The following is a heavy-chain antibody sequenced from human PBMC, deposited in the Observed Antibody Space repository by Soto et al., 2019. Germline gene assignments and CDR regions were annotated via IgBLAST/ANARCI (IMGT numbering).Heavy chain of an antibody. V-gene: IGHV3-11*01. Sequence: GGSLRLSCVASGFTFSDYYMSWVRPAPGKGLEWVSYISGSGSTIYYADSVKGRFTISRDNAKNSLHLQMNSLRAEDTAVYYCASGVAASHFYYYYMDVWGKGTTVTVSS. D-gene: IGHD2-15*01. CDR1: GFTFSDYY. CDR2: ISGSGSTI. J-gene: IGHJ6*03. CDR3: ASGVAASHFYYYYMDV.